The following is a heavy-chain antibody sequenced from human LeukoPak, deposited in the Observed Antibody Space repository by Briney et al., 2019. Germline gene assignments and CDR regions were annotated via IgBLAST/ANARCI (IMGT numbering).Heavy chain of an antibody. CDR2: IYDNGNT. CDR1: GGSISGYI. J-gene: IGHJ2*01. Sequence: SETVSLTCTVSGGSISGYIWSWIREPPGKGLEWIAYIYDNGNTNYNPSLKSRVTIALGTSKTQFSLRLNSVTAADTAVYYCVRLSVVSPHRYFDLWGRGTLVTVSS. V-gene: IGHV4-59*08. CDR3: VRLSVVSPHRYFDL. D-gene: IGHD4-23*01.